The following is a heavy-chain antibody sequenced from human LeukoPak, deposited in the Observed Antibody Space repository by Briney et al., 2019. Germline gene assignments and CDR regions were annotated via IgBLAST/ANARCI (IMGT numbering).Heavy chain of an antibody. Sequence: GGSLRLSCAASGFTFSNYWMTWVRQAPGKGLEWVAVINQDATKEYYMDSVKARFTISRDNAKNSVSLEMNSLRAEDTAVYYCVRDGGVSGYDLLDYWGQGTLVTVSS. J-gene: IGHJ4*02. V-gene: IGHV3-7*01. CDR1: GFTFSNYW. CDR2: INQDATKE. CDR3: VRDGGVSGYDLLDY. D-gene: IGHD5-12*01.